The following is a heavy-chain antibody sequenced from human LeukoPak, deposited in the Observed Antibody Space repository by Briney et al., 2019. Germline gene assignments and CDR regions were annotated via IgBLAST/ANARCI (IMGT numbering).Heavy chain of an antibody. CDR2: IYHSGST. Sequence: PSETLSLTCAVSGGSISSGGYSWSWIRQPPGKGLEWIGYIYHSGSTYYNPSLKSRVTISVDRSKNQFSLKLSSVTAADTAVYYCARGQLSQWLVSERHWYFDLWGRGALVTVSS. V-gene: IGHV4-30-2*01. CDR3: ARGQLSQWLVSERHWYFDL. J-gene: IGHJ2*01. D-gene: IGHD6-19*01. CDR1: GGSISSGGYS.